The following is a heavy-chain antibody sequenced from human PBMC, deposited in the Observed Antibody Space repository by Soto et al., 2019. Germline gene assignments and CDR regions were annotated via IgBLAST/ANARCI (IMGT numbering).Heavy chain of an antibody. V-gene: IGHV3-48*01. Sequence: GGSLRLSCAASGFTFSSYSMNWVRQAPGKGLEWVSYISSSSSTIYYADSVKGRFTISRDNAKNSLYLQMNSLRAEDTAVYYCARGGDCSSTSCQSGYYYYYYMDVWGKGTTVTVSS. D-gene: IGHD2-2*01. CDR3: ARGGDCSSTSCQSGYYYYYYMDV. CDR2: ISSSSSTI. J-gene: IGHJ6*03. CDR1: GFTFSSYS.